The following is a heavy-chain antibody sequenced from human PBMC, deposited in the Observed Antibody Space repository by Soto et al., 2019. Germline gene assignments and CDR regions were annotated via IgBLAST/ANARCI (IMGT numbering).Heavy chain of an antibody. CDR1: GGSISSSSYY. CDR2: IYYSGST. D-gene: IGHD3-10*02. J-gene: IGHJ4*02. CDR3: AREGALDVADY. Sequence: SETLSLTCTVSGGSISSSSYYWGWIRQPPGKGLEWIGSIYYSGSTYYNPSLKSRVTISVDTSKNQFSLKLSSVTAADTAVYYCAREGALDVADYWGQGTLVTVSS. V-gene: IGHV4-39*01.